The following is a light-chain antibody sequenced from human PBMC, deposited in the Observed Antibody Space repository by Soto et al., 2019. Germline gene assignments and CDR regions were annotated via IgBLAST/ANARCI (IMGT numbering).Light chain of an antibody. V-gene: IGKV1-39*01. CDR2: AAS. CDR1: QSISNH. Sequence: DNQMTQSPSSLSASVEDKVIITCRASQSISNHLNWYQQKPGKAPKLLIFAASSLQSEVPSRFSGSISWPDFTLTISSLQPEDFSTYYCQQSYSSPPTFSQGTKVDIK. J-gene: IGKJ1*01. CDR3: QQSYSSPPT.